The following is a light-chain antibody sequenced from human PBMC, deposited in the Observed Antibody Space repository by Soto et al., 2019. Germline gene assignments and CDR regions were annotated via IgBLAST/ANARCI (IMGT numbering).Light chain of an antibody. CDR1: QSVSGY. J-gene: IGKJ3*01. Sequence: EIVLTQSPATLYLSPGERATLSCRASQSVSGYLAWYQQKPGQAPRLLIYDASNRATGIPARFSGSGSGTDFTLTSSSLEPGDFAVYYCQQRSNWPFTFGPGTTVDVK. CDR3: QQRSNWPFT. CDR2: DAS. V-gene: IGKV3-11*01.